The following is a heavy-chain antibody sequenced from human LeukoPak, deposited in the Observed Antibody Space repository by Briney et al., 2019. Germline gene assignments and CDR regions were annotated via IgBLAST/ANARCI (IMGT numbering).Heavy chain of an antibody. Sequence: PSETLSLTCTVSGGSISSGAYYWSWIRRHPGKGLEWIGYIYYSGSTYYNPSLKSRVTISLDTSKNQFSLKLSSVTAADTAVYYCARATTVTTPADYWGQGTLVTVSS. J-gene: IGHJ4*02. CDR1: GGSISSGAYY. D-gene: IGHD4-17*01. CDR2: IYYSGST. CDR3: ARATTVTTPADY. V-gene: IGHV4-31*03.